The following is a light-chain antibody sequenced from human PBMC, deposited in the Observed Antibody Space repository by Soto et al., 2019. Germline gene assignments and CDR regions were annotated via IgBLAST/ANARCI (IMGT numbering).Light chain of an antibody. CDR1: QSVSRSS. Sequence: EIVLTQSPGTLSLSPGERATLSCRASQSVSRSSLAWYQQKPGQTPRLLIYGASTRVAGIPDRFSGGGSATDFILTSSRLEPEDSAVYYCQQYGEPPPYGFGQGTKLEIK. J-gene: IGKJ2*03. V-gene: IGKV3-20*01. CDR2: GAS. CDR3: QQYGEPPPYG.